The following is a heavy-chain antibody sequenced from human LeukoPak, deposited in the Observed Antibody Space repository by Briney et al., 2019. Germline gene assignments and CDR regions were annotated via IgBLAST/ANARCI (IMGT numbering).Heavy chain of an antibody. V-gene: IGHV1-18*01. Sequence: ASVKVSCKASGYTFTSYGISWVRQAPGQGLEWMGWISAYNGNTNYAQKLQGRVTMTTDTSTSTAYMELRSLRSDDTAVYYCARVFGAAAGTFDYYYYYMDVWGKGTTVTVSS. J-gene: IGHJ6*03. D-gene: IGHD6-13*01. CDR3: ARVFGAAAGTFDYYYYYMDV. CDR2: ISAYNGNT. CDR1: GYTFTSYG.